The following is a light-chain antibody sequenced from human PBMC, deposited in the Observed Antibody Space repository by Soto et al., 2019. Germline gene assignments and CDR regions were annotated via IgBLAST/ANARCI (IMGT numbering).Light chain of an antibody. V-gene: IGLV1-40*01. CDR1: SSNIGAGFD. J-gene: IGLJ1*01. CDR3: SSYSSSDTLHV. Sequence: QSVLTQPPSVSGAPGQRVTISCTGSSSNIGAGFDVHWYQQLPGTGPKLLIYDNNSRPSGVPDRFSGSKSGTSASLAITGLQAEDEADYYCSSYSSSDTLHVFGTPTKLTVL. CDR2: DNN.